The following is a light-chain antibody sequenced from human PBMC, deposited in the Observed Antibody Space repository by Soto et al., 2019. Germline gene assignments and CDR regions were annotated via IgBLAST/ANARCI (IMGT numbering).Light chain of an antibody. J-gene: IGKJ1*01. V-gene: IGKV3-20*01. CDR3: QQYGSTPRT. CDR2: GAS. Sequence: EIVLTKSPGTLSLSPGERATLSCRATQSVRNNYLAWYQQRPGQTPRLLIYGASSRATGIPDRFSGSGSGTDFTHTISRLEPEDFAVYYCQQYGSTPRTFGQGAKVEIK. CDR1: QSVRNNY.